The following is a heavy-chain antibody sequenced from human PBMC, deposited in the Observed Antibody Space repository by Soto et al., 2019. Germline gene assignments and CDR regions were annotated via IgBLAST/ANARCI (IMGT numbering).Heavy chain of an antibody. J-gene: IGHJ3*02. V-gene: IGHV3-48*02. CDR1: GFTFSSYS. D-gene: IGHD3-22*01. Sequence: GGSLRLSCAASGFTFSSYSMNWVRQASGKGLEWVSYISSSSSTIYYADSVKGRFTISRDNAKNSLYLQMNSLRDEDTAVYYCARSDYYDSSGLSAFDIWGQGTMVTVSS. CDR3: ARSDYYDSSGLSAFDI. CDR2: ISSSSSTI.